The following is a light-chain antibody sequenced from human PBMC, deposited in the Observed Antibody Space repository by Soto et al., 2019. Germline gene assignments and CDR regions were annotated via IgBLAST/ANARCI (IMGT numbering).Light chain of an antibody. V-gene: IGKV3-20*01. Sequence: EIVLTQSPGTLSLSPGERATLSCRASQSVSSSYLAWYQQKPGQAPRLLIYGASSRATGIPDRFSGSGSGTDITLTISRLEPEDFAVYYCQQYGSSLRTFGQGTRWIS. CDR1: QSVSSSY. CDR2: GAS. CDR3: QQYGSSLRT. J-gene: IGKJ1*01.